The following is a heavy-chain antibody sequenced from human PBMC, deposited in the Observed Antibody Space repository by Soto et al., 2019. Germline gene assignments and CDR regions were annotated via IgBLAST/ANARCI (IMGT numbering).Heavy chain of an antibody. D-gene: IGHD1-26*01. CDR3: ARGGGYHHY. CDR2: INDSGSA. Sequence: QVQLQESGPGLVKPSETLSLTCTVSGGSMSSYYWNWIRQPPGRGLEWIGYINDSGSAHYNPSLKSRVTISVDTFKNQFSLKLTSVTAADTAVYYCARGGGYHHYWGQGTLVTVSS. J-gene: IGHJ4*02. V-gene: IGHV4-59*01. CDR1: GGSMSSYY.